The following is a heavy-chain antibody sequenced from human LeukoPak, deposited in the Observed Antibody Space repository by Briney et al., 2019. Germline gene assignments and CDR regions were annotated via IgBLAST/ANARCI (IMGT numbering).Heavy chain of an antibody. J-gene: IGHJ4*02. CDR1: GFTFSSYE. CDR2: ITNGGEDT. V-gene: IGHV3-23*01. Sequence: GGSLRLSRAASGFTFSSYEMNWVRQAPGKGLERVSGITNGGEDTYYADSVKGRFTISRDNSKNTLFLQMNSLRAEDTAIYYCAKGTKGFDYWGQGTLVTVSS. CDR3: AKGTKGFDY.